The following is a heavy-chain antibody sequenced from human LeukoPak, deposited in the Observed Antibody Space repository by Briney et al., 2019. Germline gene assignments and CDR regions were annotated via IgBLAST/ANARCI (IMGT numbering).Heavy chain of an antibody. V-gene: IGHV3-30-3*01. CDR3: ARERVGMSSPPVAFDY. J-gene: IGHJ4*02. CDR2: MSYDGSNK. CDR1: GFTFSSYA. D-gene: IGHD1-26*01. Sequence: TGGSLRLSCAASGFTFSSYAMHWVRQAPGKGLEWVAVMSYDGSNKYYADSVKGRFTISRDNSKNTLYLQMNSLRAEDTAVYYCARERVGMSSPPVAFDYWGQGTLVTVSS.